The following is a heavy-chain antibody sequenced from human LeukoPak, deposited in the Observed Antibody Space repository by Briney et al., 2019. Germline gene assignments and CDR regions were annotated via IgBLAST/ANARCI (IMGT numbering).Heavy chain of an antibody. J-gene: IGHJ4*02. V-gene: IGHV1-2*02. CDR3: ARAIQLWLPIDY. Sequence: ASVKVSCKASGYTFTGYYLHWVRQAPGQGLEWMGWINPNSGGTNYAQKFQGRVTMTRDTSISTAYMELSRLSSDDTAVYYCARAIQLWLPIDYWGQGTLVTVSS. CDR2: INPNSGGT. CDR1: GYTFTGYY. D-gene: IGHD5-18*01.